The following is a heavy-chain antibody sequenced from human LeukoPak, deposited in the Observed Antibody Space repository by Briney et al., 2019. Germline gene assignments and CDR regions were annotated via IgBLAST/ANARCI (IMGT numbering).Heavy chain of an antibody. CDR2: ISGSGGNT. CDR1: GFTFSSYG. Sequence: SGGSLRLSCAASGFTFSSYGMSWVRQAPGKGLEWVSTISGSGGNTYYADSVKGRFTISRDTSKNTLYLQMNSPRAEDTAVYYCAKDMYYDSSGPVFDYWGQGTLVTVSS. J-gene: IGHJ4*02. D-gene: IGHD3-22*01. V-gene: IGHV3-23*01. CDR3: AKDMYYDSSGPVFDY.